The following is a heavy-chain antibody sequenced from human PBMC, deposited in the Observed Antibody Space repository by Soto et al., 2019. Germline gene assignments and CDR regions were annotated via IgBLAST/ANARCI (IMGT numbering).Heavy chain of an antibody. D-gene: IGHD2-21*02. CDR3: EKGIYRGRHCSLAAFDT. CDR2: ISGSGCST. V-gene: IGHV3-23*01. J-gene: IGHJ3*02. CDR1: EFTFSSYS. Sequence: PGGSLRLSCATSEFTFSSYSMSWVRQAPGKGLEWVSAISGSGCSTYYADSVKGRFTISRDNSKNTLYLQMNSLRADATAVYYCEKGIYRGRHCSLAAFDTWGPRTMVTV.